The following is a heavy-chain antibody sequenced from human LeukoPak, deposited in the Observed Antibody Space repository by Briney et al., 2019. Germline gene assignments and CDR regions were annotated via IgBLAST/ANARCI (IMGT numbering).Heavy chain of an antibody. CDR1: GGSFSGYY. CDR2: IYHSGST. D-gene: IGHD6-19*01. J-gene: IGHJ4*02. CDR3: ARVDGSGWFFDY. V-gene: IGHV4-34*01. Sequence: ASETLSLTCAVYGGSFSGYYWSWIRQPPGKGLEWIGEIYHSGSTNYNPSLKSRVTISVDKSKNQFSLKLSSVTAVDTAVYYCARVDGSGWFFDYWGQGTLVTVSS.